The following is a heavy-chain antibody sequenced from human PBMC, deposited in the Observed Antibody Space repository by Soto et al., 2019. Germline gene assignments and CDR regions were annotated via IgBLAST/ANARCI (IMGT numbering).Heavy chain of an antibody. J-gene: IGHJ4*02. CDR1: GGSISSSSYY. V-gene: IGHV4-39*01. CDR3: ARHPQIPYSSSSRAAFDY. D-gene: IGHD6-6*01. CDR2: IYYSGST. Sequence: PSETLSLTCTVSGGSISSSSYYWGWIRQPPGKGLEWIGSIYYSGSTYYNPSLKSRVTISVDTSKNQFSLKLSSVTAADTAVYYCARHPQIPYSSSSRAAFDYCGQGTLVTVSS.